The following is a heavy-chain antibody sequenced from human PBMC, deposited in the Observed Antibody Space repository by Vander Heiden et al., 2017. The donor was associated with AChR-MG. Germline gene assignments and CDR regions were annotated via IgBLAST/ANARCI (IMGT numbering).Heavy chain of an antibody. CDR2: ISWNSGSI. CDR3: AKVLYSGYANYYYYYMDV. V-gene: IGHV3-9*01. D-gene: IGHD5-12*01. Sequence: EVQLVESGGGLVQPGRSLRLSCAASDFTFDAYAMHWVRQAPGKGLEWVSGISWNSGSIGYADSVNGRFTISRDNAKNSLYLQMNSLRAEDTALYYCAKVLYSGYANYYYYYMDVWGKGTTVTVSS. CDR1: DFTFDAYA. J-gene: IGHJ6*03.